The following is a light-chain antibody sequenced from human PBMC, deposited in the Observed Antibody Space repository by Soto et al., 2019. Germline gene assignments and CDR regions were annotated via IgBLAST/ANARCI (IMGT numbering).Light chain of an antibody. CDR1: QSVSSSY. V-gene: IGKV3-20*01. CDR3: QQYGSSPPYT. CDR2: GAS. J-gene: IGKJ2*01. Sequence: EIVLTQSPGTLSLSPGERATLSCRASQSVSSSYLAWYQQKPGQAPRLLIYGASSRATGIPDRFSGSGSGTDFTHTISRLEPEDFAVCYCQQYGSSPPYTFGQGTKLEIK.